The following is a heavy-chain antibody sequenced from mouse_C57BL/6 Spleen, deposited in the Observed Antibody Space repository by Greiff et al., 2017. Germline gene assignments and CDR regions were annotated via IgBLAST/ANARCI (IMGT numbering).Heavy chain of an antibody. Sequence: EVQLQESGPGLVKPSQSLSLTCSVTGYSITSGYYWNWIRQFPGNKLEWMGYISYDGSNNYNPYLKNPISITRDTSKNQSFLKLNSVTTEDTAAYDCARDTLGSGPLDYWGQGTTLTVSS. CDR2: ISYDGSN. D-gene: IGHD1-1*01. J-gene: IGHJ2*01. V-gene: IGHV3-6*01. CDR3: ARDTLGSGPLDY. CDR1: GYSITSGYY.